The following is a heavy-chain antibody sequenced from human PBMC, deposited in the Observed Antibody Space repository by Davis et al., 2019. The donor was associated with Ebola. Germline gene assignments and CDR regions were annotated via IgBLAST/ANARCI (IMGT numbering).Heavy chain of an antibody. CDR2: IYYSGST. CDR3: ARRKSYYYDIAEAFDI. CDR1: GGSISSHY. V-gene: IGHV4-59*11. Sequence: MPGGSLRLSCTVSGGSISSHYWSWIRQPPGKGLEWIGYIYYSGSTTYNPSLTSRVTISLDTSKTQFSLKLNSVTAADTAVYYCARRKSYYYDIAEAFDIWGQGTLVTVS. D-gene: IGHD3-22*01. J-gene: IGHJ3*02.